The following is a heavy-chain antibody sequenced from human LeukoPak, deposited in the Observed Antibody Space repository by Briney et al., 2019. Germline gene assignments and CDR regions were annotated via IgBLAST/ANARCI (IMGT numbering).Heavy chain of an antibody. Sequence: GASVKVSCKASDYSFTSYGITWVRQAPGQGLEWLGWISGYNGNTNYAQKLQGRVIMTTDTSTSTAYMELRSLRSDDTAVYYCARAELAVAGSDYWGQGTLVTVSS. J-gene: IGHJ4*02. D-gene: IGHD6-19*01. CDR3: ARAELAVAGSDY. V-gene: IGHV1-18*01. CDR2: ISGYNGNT. CDR1: DYSFTSYG.